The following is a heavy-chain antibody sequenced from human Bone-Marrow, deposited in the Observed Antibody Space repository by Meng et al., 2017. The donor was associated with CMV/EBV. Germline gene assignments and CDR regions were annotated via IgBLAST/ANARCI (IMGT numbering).Heavy chain of an antibody. Sequence: GGSLRLSCAASGFTFSSYAMHWVRQAPGRGLEWVAFISHDGSNEYFAVSVKGRFTISRDNCKNTLFLQMNSLRAEDTAVYYCAKAMRKGFLEWLWGQGTLVTVSS. CDR1: GFTFSSYA. V-gene: IGHV3-30*04. CDR2: ISHDGSNE. D-gene: IGHD3-3*01. J-gene: IGHJ4*02. CDR3: AKAMRKGFLEWL.